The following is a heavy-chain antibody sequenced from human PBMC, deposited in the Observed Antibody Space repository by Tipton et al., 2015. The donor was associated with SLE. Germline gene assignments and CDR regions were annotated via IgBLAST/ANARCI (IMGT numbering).Heavy chain of an antibody. D-gene: IGHD2-15*01. Sequence: SLRLSCAASGFTFSSYAMHWVRQAPGKGLEWVAVISYDGSNKYYADSVKGRFTISRDNSKNTLYLQMNSLRAEDTAVHYCSASLLPLYGMDVWGQGTTVTVSS. V-gene: IGHV3-30*04. J-gene: IGHJ6*02. CDR3: SASLLPLYGMDV. CDR1: GFTFSSYA. CDR2: ISYDGSNK.